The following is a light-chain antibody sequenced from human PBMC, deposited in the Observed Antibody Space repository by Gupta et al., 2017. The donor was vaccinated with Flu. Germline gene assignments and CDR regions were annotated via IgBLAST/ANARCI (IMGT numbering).Light chain of an antibody. CDR1: KNINSW. J-gene: IGKJ2*01. CDR3: QQYEKNPWT. CDR2: RAT. Sequence: LSAAVGERVTITCRASKNINSWLDWYQQKPGKDHKLLIDRATALEDGVPSRFSGRRSATEFTLTISRLVPDDIATYYCQQYEKNPWTFAQGTRLEIK. V-gene: IGKV1-5*03.